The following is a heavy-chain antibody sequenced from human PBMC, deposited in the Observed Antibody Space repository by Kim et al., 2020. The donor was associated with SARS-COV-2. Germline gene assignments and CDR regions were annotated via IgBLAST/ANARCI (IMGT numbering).Heavy chain of an antibody. V-gene: IGHV3-30*18. CDR1: GFTFSSYG. CDR3: AKDFDDYGDYYYYGMDV. J-gene: IGHJ6*02. CDR2: ISYDGSNK. D-gene: IGHD4-17*01. Sequence: GGSLRLSCAASGFTFSSYGMHWVRQAPGKGLEWVAVISYDGSNKYYAYSVKGRFTISRDNSKNTLYLQMNSLRAEDTAVYYCAKDFDDYGDYYYYGMDVWGQGTTVTVSS.